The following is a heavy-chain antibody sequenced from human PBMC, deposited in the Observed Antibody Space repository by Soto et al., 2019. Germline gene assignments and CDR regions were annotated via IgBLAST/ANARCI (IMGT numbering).Heavy chain of an antibody. CDR3: ARLQAAAGDNDLTFDY. J-gene: IGHJ4*02. CDR1: GYSFISYW. V-gene: IGHV5-51*01. D-gene: IGHD6-13*01. CDR2: IYPGDSYT. Sequence: GESLKISCKGSGYSFISYWIGWVRQMPGKGLEWMGIIYPGDSYTNYSPSFQGHVTISADKSISTAYLQWSSLKASDTAMYYCARLQAAAGDNDLTFDYWGQGTLVTVSS.